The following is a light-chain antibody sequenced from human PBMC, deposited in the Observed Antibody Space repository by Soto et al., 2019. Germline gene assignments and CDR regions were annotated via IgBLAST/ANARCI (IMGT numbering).Light chain of an antibody. J-gene: IGKJ2*01. CDR3: QHYGSSYT. V-gene: IGKV3-20*01. Sequence: EIVLTQSPGTLSLSPGERATLSCRASQSVSSYYLAWYQQKPGQAPRLLIYGASSRATGIPDRFSGSGSGTDFTLTISRLEPEDFAVYYCQHYGSSYTFGQGTKLEIK. CDR1: QSVSSYY. CDR2: GAS.